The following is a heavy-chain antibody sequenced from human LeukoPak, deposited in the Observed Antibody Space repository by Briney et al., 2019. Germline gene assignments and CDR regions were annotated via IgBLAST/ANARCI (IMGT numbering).Heavy chain of an antibody. Sequence: SETLSLTCTVSGYSITNAYYWGWIRQPPGKGLEWIGSIYHSGSTYYNPSLKSRVTISVDTSKNQFSLKLSSVTAADTAVYYCARGVEMATSLGIWGQGTMVTVSS. CDR1: GYSITNAYY. CDR3: ARGVEMATSLGI. D-gene: IGHD5-24*01. J-gene: IGHJ3*02. V-gene: IGHV4-38-2*02. CDR2: IYHSGST.